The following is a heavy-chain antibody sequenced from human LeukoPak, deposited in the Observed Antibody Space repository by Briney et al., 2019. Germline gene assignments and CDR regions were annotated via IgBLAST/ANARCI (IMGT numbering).Heavy chain of an antibody. V-gene: IGHV3-48*03. J-gene: IGHJ6*03. D-gene: IGHD1-26*01. CDR3: GKQGGGRATLTSYYYYYYMDV. CDR2: ISSSGSTI. CDR1: GFTFSSYE. Sequence: PGGSLRLSCVASGFTFSSYEMNWVRQAPGKGLEWVSYISSSGSTIYYADSVKGRFTISRDNAKNSLYLQMNSLRAEDTAVYYCGKQGGGRATLTSYYYYYYMDVWGKGTTVTVSS.